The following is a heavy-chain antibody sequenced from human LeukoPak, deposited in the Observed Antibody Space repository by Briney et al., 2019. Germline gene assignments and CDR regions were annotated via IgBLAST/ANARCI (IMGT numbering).Heavy chain of an antibody. V-gene: IGHV3-53*01. CDR1: GFTVSSNY. CDR3: ARESTSWYFDL. CDR2: IYSGGST. Sequence: GGSLRLSCAASGFTVSSNYMSWVRQAPGKGLEWVSVIYSGGSTYYADSVKGRFTISRDNSKNTLYLQVNSLRAEDTAVYYCARESTSWYFDLWSRGTLVTVSS. D-gene: IGHD2-2*01. J-gene: IGHJ2*01.